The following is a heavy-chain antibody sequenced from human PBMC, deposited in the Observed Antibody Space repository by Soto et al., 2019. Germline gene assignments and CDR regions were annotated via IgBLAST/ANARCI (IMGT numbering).Heavy chain of an antibody. V-gene: IGHV1-8*01. Sequence: QVQLVQSGAEVKKPGASVKVSCKASGYTFTSYDINWVRQATGQGLEWMGWMNPNSGNTGYAQKFQGRVTMTRKTSISTAYMELSSLRSEDTGVYYCARVTYYYDSSGYRTGAVDYWGQGTLVTVSS. CDR1: GYTFTSYD. CDR3: ARVTYYYDSSGYRTGAVDY. CDR2: MNPNSGNT. J-gene: IGHJ4*02. D-gene: IGHD3-22*01.